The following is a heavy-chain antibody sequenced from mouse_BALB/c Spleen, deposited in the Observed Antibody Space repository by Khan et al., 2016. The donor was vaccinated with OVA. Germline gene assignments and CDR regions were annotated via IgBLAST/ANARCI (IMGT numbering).Heavy chain of an antibody. D-gene: IGHD2-14*01. J-gene: IGHJ2*01. V-gene: IGHV14-3*02. CDR2: IDPPNGNT. CDR3: AGTDRLEY. CDR1: GFSIKDNY. Sequence: VQLQQSGAELVKSGATVKLSCTASGFSIKDNYLHWLKQWPEQGLEWIGRIDPPNGNTKYDPKFQGKATITADTSSNTAYLQLSSLTTEDTATYCCAGTDRLEYWGQGTTLTVSA.